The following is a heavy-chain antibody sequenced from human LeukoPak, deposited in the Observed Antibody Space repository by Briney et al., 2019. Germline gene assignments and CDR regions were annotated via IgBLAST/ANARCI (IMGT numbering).Heavy chain of an antibody. CDR2: ISSSSSYI. CDR1: GFTFSSYA. V-gene: IGHV3-21*01. Sequence: GGSLRLSCAASGFTFSSYAMNWVRQAPGKGLEWVSSISSSSSYIYYADSVKGRFTISRDNAKNSLYLQMNSLRAEDTAVYYCARVGGLAFDIWGQGTMVTVSS. J-gene: IGHJ3*02. CDR3: ARVGGLAFDI. D-gene: IGHD3-16*01.